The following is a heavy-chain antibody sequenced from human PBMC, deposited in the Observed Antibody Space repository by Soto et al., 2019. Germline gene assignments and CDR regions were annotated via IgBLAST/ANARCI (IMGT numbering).Heavy chain of an antibody. V-gene: IGHV1-8*01. Sequence: QVQLVQSGAEVKKPGASVKVSCKASGYTFTSYDINWVRQATGQGLEWMGWMNPNSGNTGYAQKLQGRVSMTRDTTISTAYMVLGSLRSEVTAVYYCARVGLGAALYQWFGPWGQGTLVTVSS. D-gene: IGHD6-13*01. J-gene: IGHJ5*02. CDR2: MNPNSGNT. CDR3: ARVGLGAALYQWFGP. CDR1: GYTFTSYD.